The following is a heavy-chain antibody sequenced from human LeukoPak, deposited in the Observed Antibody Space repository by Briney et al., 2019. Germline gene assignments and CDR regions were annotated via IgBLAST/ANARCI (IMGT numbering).Heavy chain of an antibody. CDR3: ARGAKQLTPYYYYYYMDV. CDR2: MNPNSGNT. D-gene: IGHD6-13*01. CDR1: GYTFTSYD. V-gene: IGHV1-8*01. Sequence: ASVKVSCKASGYTFTSYDINWVRQATGQGLEWMGWMNPNSGNTGYAQKFQGRVTMTRNTSISTAYMELSSLRSEDTAVYYCARGAKQLTPYYYYYYMDVWGKGTTVTISS. J-gene: IGHJ6*03.